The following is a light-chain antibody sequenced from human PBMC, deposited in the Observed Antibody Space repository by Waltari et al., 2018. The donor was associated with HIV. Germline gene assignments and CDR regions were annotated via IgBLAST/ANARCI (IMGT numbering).Light chain of an antibody. Sequence: QSVLTQPASVSGNPGQSVTITCTGTDIDIGNYNLVSWFQQHPGKAPKLLIYDVSKRPSGVSSRFSGSKSGYFASLTISGLLTEDESSYYCLTYVSKTSTWQFGGGTYLTV. CDR3: LTYVSKTSTWQ. V-gene: IGLV2-23*02. CDR2: DVS. CDR1: DIDIGNYNL. J-gene: IGLJ3*02.